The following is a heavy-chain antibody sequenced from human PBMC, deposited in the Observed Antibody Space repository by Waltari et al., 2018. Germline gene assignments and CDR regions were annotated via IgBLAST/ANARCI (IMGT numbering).Heavy chain of an antibody. CDR2: INHSGST. CDR3: ARRYYGFDP. V-gene: IGHV4-34*01. D-gene: IGHD3-10*01. J-gene: IGHJ5*02. Sequence: QVQLQQWGAGLWKPSETLSLTCAVYGGSFSGYYWSWIRQPPGKWLEWIVEINHSGSTNYNPSLKSRVTISVDTSKNQFSLKLSSVTAADTAVYYCARRYYGFDPWGQGTLVTVSS. CDR1: GGSFSGYY.